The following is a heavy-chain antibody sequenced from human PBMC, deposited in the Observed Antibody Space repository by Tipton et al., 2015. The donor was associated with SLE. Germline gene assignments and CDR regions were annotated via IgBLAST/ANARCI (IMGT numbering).Heavy chain of an antibody. CDR3: ARVHRFNWYFDL. CDR1: GGSISSSNW. D-gene: IGHD3-16*01. CDR2: IYHSGST. J-gene: IGHJ2*01. V-gene: IGHV4-4*02. Sequence: TLSLTCAVSGGSISSSNWWSWVRQPPGKGLEWIGEIYHSGSTNYNPSPKSRVTISVDTSKNQFSLKLSSVTAADTAVYYCARVHRFNWYFDLWGRGTLVTVSS.